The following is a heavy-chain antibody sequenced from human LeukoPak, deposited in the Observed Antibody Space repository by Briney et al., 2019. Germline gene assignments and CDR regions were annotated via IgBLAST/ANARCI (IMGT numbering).Heavy chain of an antibody. CDR2: INHSGST. J-gene: IGHJ4*02. CDR1: GGSFSGYY. V-gene: IGHV4-34*01. Sequence: PSETLSLTCAVYGGSFSGYYWSWIRQPPGKGLEWIGEINHSGSTNYNPSLKSRVTISVDTSKNQFSPKLSSVTAADTAVYYCARGGWNYAYWGQGTLVTVSS. D-gene: IGHD1-7*01. CDR3: ARGGWNYAY.